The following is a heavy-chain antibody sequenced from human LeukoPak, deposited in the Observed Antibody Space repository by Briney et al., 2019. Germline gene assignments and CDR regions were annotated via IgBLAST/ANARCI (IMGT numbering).Heavy chain of an antibody. CDR1: GGSISSGGYY. D-gene: IGHD3-10*01. Sequence: SQTLSLTCTVSGGSISSGGYYWSWIRQHPGKGLEWIGYIYYSGSTYYNPSPKSRVTISVDTSKNQFSLKLSSVTAADTAVYYCARVGFGEPYFDYWGQGTLVTVSS. J-gene: IGHJ4*02. CDR3: ARVGFGEPYFDY. V-gene: IGHV4-31*03. CDR2: IYYSGST.